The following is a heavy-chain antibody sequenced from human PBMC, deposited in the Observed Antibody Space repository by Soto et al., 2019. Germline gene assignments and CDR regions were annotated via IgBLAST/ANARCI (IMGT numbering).Heavy chain of an antibody. CDR3: ALRGDYIGYFES. Sequence: PGGSLRLSCAASGFTFSSYAMSWVRQAPGKGLEWVSTISGNGRVTYYADSVKGRFTISRDNSKNTLYLQMNSLRAEDTALYYCALRGDYIGYFESWGQGVLVTVSS. D-gene: IGHD4-17*01. CDR1: GFTFSSYA. V-gene: IGHV3-23*01. J-gene: IGHJ4*02. CDR2: ISGNGRVT.